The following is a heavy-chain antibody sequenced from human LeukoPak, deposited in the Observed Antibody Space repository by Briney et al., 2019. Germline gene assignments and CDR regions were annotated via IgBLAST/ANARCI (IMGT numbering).Heavy chain of an antibody. CDR2: IYYSGNT. Sequence: SETLSLTCTVSGGPINSYYWTWIQQPPGKGLEWSGYIYYSGNTNYNPSLKGRVTISIDTSKNQFSLKLSSVTAADTAVYYCANRRAVAGIGYYFDYWGQGTLVTVSS. V-gene: IGHV4-59*01. CDR1: GGPINSYY. D-gene: IGHD6-19*01. CDR3: ANRRAVAGIGYYFDY. J-gene: IGHJ4*02.